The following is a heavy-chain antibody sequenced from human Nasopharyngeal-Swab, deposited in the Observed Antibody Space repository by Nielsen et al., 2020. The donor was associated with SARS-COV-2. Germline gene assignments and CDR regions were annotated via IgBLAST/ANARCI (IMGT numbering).Heavy chain of an antibody. J-gene: IGHJ2*01. D-gene: IGHD6-13*01. CDR3: AKVLGSSWHSNDWYFDL. Sequence: WIRQPPGKGLEWVSAISGSGGSTYYADSVKGRFTISRDNSKNTLYLQMNSLRAEDTAVYYCAKVLGSSWHSNDWYFDLWGRGTLVTVSS. V-gene: IGHV3-23*01. CDR2: ISGSGGST.